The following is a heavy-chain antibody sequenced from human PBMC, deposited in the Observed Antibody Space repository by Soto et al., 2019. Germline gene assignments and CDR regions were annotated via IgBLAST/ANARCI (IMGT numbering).Heavy chain of an antibody. CDR2: INPKSGGT. D-gene: IGHD2-8*01. CDR3: ARGDSTDCSNGVCSFFYNHDMDV. J-gene: IGHJ6*02. CDR1: GYSFTDCH. V-gene: IGHV1-2*04. Sequence: ASVKVSCKASGYSFTDCHIHWVRQAPGQGLEWLGRINPKSGGTSTAQKFQGWVTMTTDTSISTASMELTRLTSADTAIYYCARGDSTDCSNGVCSFFYNHDMDVWGQGTTVTVSS.